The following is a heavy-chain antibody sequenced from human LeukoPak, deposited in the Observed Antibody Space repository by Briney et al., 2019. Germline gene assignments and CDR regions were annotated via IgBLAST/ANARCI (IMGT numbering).Heavy chain of an antibody. CDR3: AKDKLNGDSRFDY. CDR1: GFTFSNYW. Sequence: QPGGSLRLSCAASGFTFSNYWMSWVRQAPGKGLEWVANIKQNGGERYYVQAAKRRFTISRHNAKNSLSLQLNRLRGEDAAVYYCAKDKLNGDSRFDYWGQGTLVTVSS. D-gene: IGHD4-17*01. CDR2: IKQNGGER. V-gene: IGHV3-7*04. J-gene: IGHJ4*02.